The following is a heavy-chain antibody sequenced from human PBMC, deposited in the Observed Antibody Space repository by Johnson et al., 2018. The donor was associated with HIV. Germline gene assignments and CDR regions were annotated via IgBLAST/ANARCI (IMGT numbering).Heavy chain of an antibody. CDR1: GFTVSSNY. V-gene: IGHV3-20*04. D-gene: IGHD5-12*01. Sequence: VQLVESGGGVVRPGGSLRLSCAASGFTVSSNYMSWVRQAPGKGLEWVSGISWNSGSIGYADSVKGRFTISRDNAKNSLYLQMNSLRAEDTAVYYTRATIPRDAFDIWGQGTMVTVSS. J-gene: IGHJ3*02. CDR3: RATIPRDAFDI. CDR2: ISWNSGSI.